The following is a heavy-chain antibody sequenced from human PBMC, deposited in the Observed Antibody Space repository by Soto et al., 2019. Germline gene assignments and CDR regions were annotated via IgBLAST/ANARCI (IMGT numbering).Heavy chain of an antibody. Sequence: QVQLVESGGGLVKPGGSLRLSCAASGFTFSDYYMSWIRQAPGKGLEWVSYISSSSSYTNYADSVKGRFTISRDNAKNSLYLQMNSLRAEDTAVYYCARAITAVAEPYYYYYGMDVWGQGTTVTVSS. D-gene: IGHD6-19*01. CDR1: GFTFSDYY. CDR3: ARAITAVAEPYYYYYGMDV. CDR2: ISSSSSYT. J-gene: IGHJ6*02. V-gene: IGHV3-11*06.